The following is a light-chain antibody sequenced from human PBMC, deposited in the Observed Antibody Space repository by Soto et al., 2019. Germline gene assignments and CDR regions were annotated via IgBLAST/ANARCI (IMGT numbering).Light chain of an antibody. V-gene: IGKV4-1*01. CDR3: QQYYTAPQT. Sequence: DXVMTQSPXXXAXXXGEXXTINXKSSQSVXXSSXNXXXLAWYQQKPGQPPKVLIYWASTRESXVXXXXXXXXXXXXXXXTISSLQAEDVAVYYCQQYYTAPQTFGQGTKVEXK. CDR2: WAS. CDR1: QSVXXSSXNXXX. J-gene: IGKJ1*01.